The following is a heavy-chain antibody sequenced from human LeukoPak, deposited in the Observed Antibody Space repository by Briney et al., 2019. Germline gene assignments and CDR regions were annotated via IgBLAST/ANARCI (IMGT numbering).Heavy chain of an antibody. CDR2: VFFSGNT. CDR3: ARSQSTGWYNGGLDV. D-gene: IGHD6-19*01. CDR1: GDSISTSSYY. V-gene: IGHV4-39*07. J-gene: IGHJ6*02. Sequence: SETLSLTCTVSGDSISTSSYYWGWIRQPPGKGLEWIGSVFFSGNTYYEPSLKSRVTISVTTSTNQFSLKLSSVTAADTAVYYCARSQSTGWYNGGLDVWGQGTTVTVSS.